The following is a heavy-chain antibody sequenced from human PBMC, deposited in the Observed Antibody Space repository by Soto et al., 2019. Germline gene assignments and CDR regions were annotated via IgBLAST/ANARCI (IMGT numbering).Heavy chain of an antibody. CDR3: ARVGGLAARTFDY. V-gene: IGHV4-59*01. J-gene: IGHJ4*02. CDR1: GGSISDFY. D-gene: IGHD6-6*01. CDR2: IYYSGST. Sequence: SETLSLTCTVSGGSISDFYWSWIRQPPGKGLEWIGYIYYSGSTNYNPSLKSRVTISVDTSKNQFSLNLRSMSPADTAVYYCARVGGLAARTFDYWGPGTLVTAPQ.